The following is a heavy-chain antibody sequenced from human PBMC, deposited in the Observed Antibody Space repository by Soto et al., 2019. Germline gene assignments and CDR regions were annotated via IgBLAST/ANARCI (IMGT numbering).Heavy chain of an antibody. Sequence: EVQLVESGGGLVQPGGSLRLSCAASGFTFSSYSMNWVRQAPGKGLEWVSYISSSSSTIYYADSVKGRFTISRDNAKNSRYLHMNSLGDEDPAVYYCASGKDDAEGGYWGQGTLVTVSS. J-gene: IGHJ4*02. CDR2: ISSSSSTI. CDR1: GFTFSSYS. D-gene: IGHD1-1*01. V-gene: IGHV3-48*02. CDR3: ASGKDDAEGGY.